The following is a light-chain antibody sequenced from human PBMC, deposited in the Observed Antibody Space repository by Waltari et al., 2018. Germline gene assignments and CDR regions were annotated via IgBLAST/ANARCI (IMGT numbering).Light chain of an antibody. Sequence: QSALTQPASVSGSPGQSITISCTGTTSDIGNSNYVSWYQQHPGKAPKLMLFDVNNRPSGVSGRFSGSKSGNTASLTISGLQAEDEADYYCSSYTTSTTLLVVFGGGTKLTVL. V-gene: IGLV2-14*03. CDR3: SSYTTSTTLLVV. CDR2: DVN. CDR1: TSDIGNSNY. J-gene: IGLJ2*01.